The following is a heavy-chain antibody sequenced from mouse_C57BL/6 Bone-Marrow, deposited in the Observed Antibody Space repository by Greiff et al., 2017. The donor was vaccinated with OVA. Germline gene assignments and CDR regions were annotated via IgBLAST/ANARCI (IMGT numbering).Heavy chain of an antibody. CDR2: IRLKSDNYAT. CDR1: GFTFSNYW. J-gene: IGHJ1*03. V-gene: IGHV6-3*01. CDR3: TCLYYWYFDV. Sequence: EVQRVESGGGLVQPGGSMKLSCVASGFTFSNYWMNWVRQSPEKGLEWVAQIRLKSDNYATHYAESVKGRFTISRDDSKSSVYLQMNNLRAEDTGIYYCTCLYYWYFDVWGTGTTVTVSS. D-gene: IGHD6-1*01.